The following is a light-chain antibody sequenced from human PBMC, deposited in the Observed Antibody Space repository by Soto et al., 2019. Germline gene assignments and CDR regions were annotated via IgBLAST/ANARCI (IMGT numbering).Light chain of an antibody. CDR2: VAS. Sequence: DIQMTQSPSSVSASVGDTVAITCRASQGVSSRLAWYQQKPGTAPKVLIPVASSLQSGVPSRFSGRGSGTDFPLTISSLQPEDFATYYCQQTNSFPLTFGGGTKVDIK. J-gene: IGKJ4*02. V-gene: IGKV1-12*01. CDR1: QGVSSR. CDR3: QQTNSFPLT.